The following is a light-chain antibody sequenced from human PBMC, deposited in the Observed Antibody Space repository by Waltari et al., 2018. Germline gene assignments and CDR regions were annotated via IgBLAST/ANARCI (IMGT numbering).Light chain of an antibody. CDR2: DVS. CDR3: NSYTSSRTWV. V-gene: IGLV2-14*03. Sequence: QSALTQPASVSGSPGQSITISCTGTSSDVGGYKYVSWYQQHPGKAPKLIIYDVSTRPSGTSNPFSGSKSGNTASLTISGLQAEDEADYYCNSYTSSRTWVFGGGTKLTVL. CDR1: SSDVGGYKY. J-gene: IGLJ3*02.